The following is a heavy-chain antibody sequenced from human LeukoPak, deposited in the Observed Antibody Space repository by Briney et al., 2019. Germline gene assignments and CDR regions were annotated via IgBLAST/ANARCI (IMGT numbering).Heavy chain of an antibody. D-gene: IGHD3-16*01. Sequence: SETLSLTCAVYGGSFSGYYWSWIRQPPGKGLEWIGEINHSGSTNYNPSLKSRVTISVDTSKNQFSLKLSSVTAADTAVYYCARGVSFQGYYYYYGMDVWGQGTTVAVSS. V-gene: IGHV4-34*01. CDR1: GGSFSGYY. J-gene: IGHJ6*02. CDR2: INHSGST. CDR3: ARGVSFQGYYYYYGMDV.